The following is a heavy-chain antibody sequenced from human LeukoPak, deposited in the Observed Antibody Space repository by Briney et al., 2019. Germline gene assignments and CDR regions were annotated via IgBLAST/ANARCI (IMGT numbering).Heavy chain of an antibody. J-gene: IGHJ5*02. V-gene: IGHV3-23*01. D-gene: IGHD3-10*01. CDR1: GFTFSGFA. Sequence: PGGSLRLSCAASGFTFSGFAMNWARQAPGQGLEWVSSISGSGRSTFYADPVKGRFSVSRDNSKNTVYLEMNSLRAEDTAVYYCAREKLSVRGAGFDPWGQGTLVTVSS. CDR3: AREKLSVRGAGFDP. CDR2: ISGSGRST.